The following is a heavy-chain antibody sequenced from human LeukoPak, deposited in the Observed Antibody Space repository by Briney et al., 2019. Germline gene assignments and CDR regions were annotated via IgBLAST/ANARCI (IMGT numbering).Heavy chain of an antibody. CDR3: ARAGGTMRWFDP. CDR2: IYYSGST. CDR1: GGSISSSSYY. Sequence: SETLSLTCTVSGGSISSSSYYWGWIRQPPGKGLEWIGSIYYSGSTYYNPSLKSRVTISVDTSKNQFSLKLSSVTAADTAVYYRARAGGTMRWFDPWGQGTLVTVSS. V-gene: IGHV4-39*07. J-gene: IGHJ5*02. D-gene: IGHD3-22*01.